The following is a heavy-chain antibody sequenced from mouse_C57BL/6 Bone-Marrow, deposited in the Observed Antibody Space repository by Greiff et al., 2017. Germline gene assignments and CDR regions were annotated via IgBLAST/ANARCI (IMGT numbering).Heavy chain of an antibody. CDR1: GFSLSTFGMG. D-gene: IGHD2-5*01. CDR2: IWWDDDK. CDR3: ARAHSNYPAWFAY. V-gene: IGHV8-8*01. J-gene: IGHJ3*01. Sequence: QVQLKESGPGILQPSQTLSLTCSFSGFSLSTFGMGVGWIRQPSGKGLEWLAHIWWDDDKYYNPALKSRLTISKDTSKNQVFLKIANVDTADTATYYCARAHSNYPAWFAYWGQGTLVTVSA.